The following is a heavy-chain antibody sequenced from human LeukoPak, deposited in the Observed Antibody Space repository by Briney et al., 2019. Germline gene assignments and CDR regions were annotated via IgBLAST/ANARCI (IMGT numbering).Heavy chain of an antibody. Sequence: PSETLSLTCTVSGGSINSYYWSWIRQPPGEGLEWIGHISYSGSTNYNPSLESRVTISVDTSKNQFSLKLSSVTAADTAVYYCARDLMAWYFDLWGRGTLVTVSS. CDR1: GGSINSYY. D-gene: IGHD5-24*01. J-gene: IGHJ2*01. CDR2: ISYSGST. CDR3: ARDLMAWYFDL. V-gene: IGHV4-59*01.